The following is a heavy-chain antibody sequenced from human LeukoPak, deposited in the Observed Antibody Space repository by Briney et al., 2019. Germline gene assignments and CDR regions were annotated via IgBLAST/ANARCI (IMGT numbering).Heavy chain of an antibody. CDR2: IRSDGSDK. CDR1: GFIFSTYG. J-gene: IGHJ4*02. V-gene: IGHV3-30*02. CDR3: GKHDRRSEY. Sequence: GGSLRLSCAASGFIFSTYGMHWVRQAPGKGLEWVAFIRSDGSDKSYAGSVMGRFTISRDNSRNTLHLQMNTLRAEDTAVYYCGKHDRRSEYWCRGTVVTVSS. D-gene: IGHD3-9*01.